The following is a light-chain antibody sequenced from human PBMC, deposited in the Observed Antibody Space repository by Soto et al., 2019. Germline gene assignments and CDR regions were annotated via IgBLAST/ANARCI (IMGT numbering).Light chain of an antibody. CDR2: EGS. CDR3: YSYAGSTL. Sequence: QSALTQPASVSGSPGQSITISCTGTSSDVGSYNLVSWYQQHPGKAPKLMIYEGSKRPSGVSNRFSGSKSGNTASLTISGLQAEDEADYYCYSYAGSTLFGGGTKLTVL. V-gene: IGLV2-23*01. CDR1: SSDVGSYNL. J-gene: IGLJ2*01.